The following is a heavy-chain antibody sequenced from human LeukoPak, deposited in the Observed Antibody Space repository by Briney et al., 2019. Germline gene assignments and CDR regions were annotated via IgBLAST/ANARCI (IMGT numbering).Heavy chain of an antibody. CDR3: ASIVGYYYDSSGPRNAFDI. D-gene: IGHD3-22*01. V-gene: IGHV4-61*02. CDR1: GGSISSSSYY. CDR2: IYTSGST. J-gene: IGHJ3*02. Sequence: KTSQTLSLTCTVSGGSISSSSYYWSWIRQPAGKGLEWIGRIYTSGSTNYNPSLKSRVTISVDTSKNQFSLKLSSVTAADTAVYYCASIVGYYYDSSGPRNAFDIWGQGTMVTVSS.